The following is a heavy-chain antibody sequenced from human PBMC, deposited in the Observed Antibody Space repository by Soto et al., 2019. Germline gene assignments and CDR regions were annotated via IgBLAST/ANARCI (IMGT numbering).Heavy chain of an antibody. J-gene: IGHJ4*02. D-gene: IGHD4-17*01. CDR1: GGSISSGGYS. V-gene: IGHV4-30-2*01. Sequence: QLQLQESGSGLVKPSQTLSLTCAVSGGSISSGGYSWSWIRQPPGKGLEWIGYIYHSGSTYYTPSLKSRVTISVDRSNNQFSLKLSSVTAADTAVYYCARSQTTVTSYDYWGQGTLVTVSS. CDR3: ARSQTTVTSYDY. CDR2: IYHSGST.